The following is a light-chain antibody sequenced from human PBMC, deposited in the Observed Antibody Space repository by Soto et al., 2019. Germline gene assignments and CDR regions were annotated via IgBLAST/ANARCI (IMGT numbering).Light chain of an antibody. J-gene: IGLJ2*01. Sequence: QSVLTQPPSVSGAPGQRVTISCTGSSSNIGAGCDVHWYQQLPGTAPKLLIYGNSNRPSGVPDRFSGSKSGTSASLAITGLQAEDEADYYCLSYDSSLSGRVVFGGGTKRTVL. CDR2: GNS. V-gene: IGLV1-40*01. CDR3: LSYDSSLSGRVV. CDR1: SSNIGAGCD.